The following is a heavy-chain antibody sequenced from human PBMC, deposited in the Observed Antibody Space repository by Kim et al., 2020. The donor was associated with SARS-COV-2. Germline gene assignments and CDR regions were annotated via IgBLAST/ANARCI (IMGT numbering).Heavy chain of an antibody. D-gene: IGHD3-10*01. Sequence: GESLKISCKGSGYSFTSYWIVWVRQMPGKGLECMGIIYPGDSDTRFIPSFQGEATISADKSISTSYLQWSSLKASETAMYYCARRAYGSGSYYTDYWGQGTLVTVSS. J-gene: IGHJ4*02. CDR2: IYPGDSDT. CDR3: ARRAYGSGSYYTDY. V-gene: IGHV5-51*01. CDR1: GYSFTSYW.